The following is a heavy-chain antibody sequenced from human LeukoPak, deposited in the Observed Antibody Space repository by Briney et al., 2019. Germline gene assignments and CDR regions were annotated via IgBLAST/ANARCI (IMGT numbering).Heavy chain of an antibody. CDR2: IYYSGST. CDR3: AREVYCGGDCRYYFDY. J-gene: IGHJ4*02. CDR1: GGSISSYY. V-gene: IGHV4-59*01. D-gene: IGHD2-21*02. Sequence: PSETLSLTCTVSGGSISSYYWSWIRQPPGKGLECIGYIYYSGSTNYNPSLKSRVTISVDTSKNQFSLKLSSVTAADTAVYYCAREVYCGGDCRYYFDYWGQGTLVTVSS.